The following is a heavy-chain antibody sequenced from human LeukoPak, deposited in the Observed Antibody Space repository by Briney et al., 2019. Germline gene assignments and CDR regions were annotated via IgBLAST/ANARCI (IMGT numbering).Heavy chain of an antibody. CDR1: DDSITMYY. Sequence: PSETLSLTCSVSDDSITMYYWTWIRQPPGKGLEWIGFIYYSGSTNYNPSLKSRVTISVDTSKNQFSLKLSSVTAADTAVYYCARGPLGDSSGYYSLDFDYWGQGTLVTVSS. J-gene: IGHJ4*02. D-gene: IGHD3-22*01. V-gene: IGHV4-59*01. CDR2: IYYSGST. CDR3: ARGPLGDSSGYYSLDFDY.